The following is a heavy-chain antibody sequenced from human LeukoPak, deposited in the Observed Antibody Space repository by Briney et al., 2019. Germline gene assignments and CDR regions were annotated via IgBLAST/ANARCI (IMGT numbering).Heavy chain of an antibody. D-gene: IGHD5-24*01. CDR2: IGSSGGSR. V-gene: IGHV3-48*03. J-gene: IGHJ3*02. CDR3: AREDGDAFDI. CDR1: GFTFSSYE. Sequence: GGFLRLSCAASGFTFSSYEMDWVRRAPGKGLEWVSYIGSSGGSRYYADSVKGRFTSSRDNAKNSLYLQMNSMRVEDTAVYYCAREDGDAFDIWGQGTVVSVSS.